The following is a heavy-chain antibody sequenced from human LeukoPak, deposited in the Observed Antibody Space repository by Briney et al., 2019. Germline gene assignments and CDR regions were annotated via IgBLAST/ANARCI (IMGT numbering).Heavy chain of an antibody. D-gene: IGHD6-13*01. CDR1: GGSISSYY. CDR3: ARRMGSSWTFDY. CDR2: VFYSGST. V-gene: IGHV4-59*01. Sequence: SETLSLTWTVSGGSISSYYWSWIRQPPEKELEWIGYVFYSGSTNYNPSLKSRVTISVDTSKNQFSLKLSSVTAADTAVYYCARRMGSSWTFDYWGQGTLVTVSS. J-gene: IGHJ4*02.